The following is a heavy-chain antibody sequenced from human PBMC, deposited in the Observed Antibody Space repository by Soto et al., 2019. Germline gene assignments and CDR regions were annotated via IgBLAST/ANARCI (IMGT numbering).Heavy chain of an antibody. V-gene: IGHV1-18*04. D-gene: IGHD6-13*01. CDR3: ARAAAAGTTWFDP. J-gene: IGHJ5*02. CDR1: GYTFTSYY. CDR2: ISAYNGNT. Sequence: ASVKVSCKASGYTFTSYYMHWVRQAPGQGLEWMGWISAYNGNTNYAQKLQGRVTMTTDTSTSTAYMELRSLRSDDTAVYYCARAAAAGTTWFDPWGQGTLVTVSS.